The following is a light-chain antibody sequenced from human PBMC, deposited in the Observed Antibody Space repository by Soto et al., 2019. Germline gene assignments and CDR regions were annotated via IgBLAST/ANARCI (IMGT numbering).Light chain of an antibody. CDR3: QKYHSVPFT. J-gene: IGKJ3*01. CDR1: QDIINF. V-gene: IGKV1-27*01. CDR2: AAS. Sequence: DIQMTQSPSSLSASVGDRVTITCRASQDIINFLAWYQQTPGKVPKLLIYAASALQSGVPSRFSGSGSGTDFTLTISSLQPEDVATYYCQKYHSVPFTFGPGTKVDIK.